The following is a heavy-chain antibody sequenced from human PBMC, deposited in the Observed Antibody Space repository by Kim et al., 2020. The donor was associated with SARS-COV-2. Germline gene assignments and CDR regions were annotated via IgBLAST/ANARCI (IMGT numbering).Heavy chain of an antibody. CDR2: ISNSSSYI. J-gene: IGHJ5*02. V-gene: IGHV3-21*01. CDR3: ARDLLVVPAALPIPRFDP. Sequence: GGSLRLSCAASGFTFSSYSMNWVRQAPGKGLEWVSSISNSSSYIYYADSVKGRFTISRDNAKNSLYLQMNSMRAEDTAVYYCARDLLVVPAALPIPRFDP. CDR1: GFTFSSYS. D-gene: IGHD2-2*01.